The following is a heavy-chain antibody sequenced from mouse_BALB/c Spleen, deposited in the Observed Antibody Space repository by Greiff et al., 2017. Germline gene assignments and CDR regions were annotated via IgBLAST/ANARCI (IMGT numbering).Heavy chain of an antibody. CDR2: ISNGGGST. Sequence: EVKLMESGGGLVQPGGSLKLSCAASGFTFSSYTMSWVRQTPEKRLEWVAYISNGGGSTYYPDTVKGRFTISRDNAKNTLYLQMSSLKSEDTAMYYCARHVTTATFDDWGQGTTLTVSS. CDR1: GFTFSSYT. CDR3: ARHVTTATFDD. J-gene: IGHJ2*01. D-gene: IGHD1-2*01. V-gene: IGHV5-12-2*01.